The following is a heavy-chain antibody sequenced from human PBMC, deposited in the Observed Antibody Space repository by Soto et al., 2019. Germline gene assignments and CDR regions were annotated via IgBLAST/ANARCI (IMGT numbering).Heavy chain of an antibody. Sequence: DVQLLESGGGLVQPGGSLRLSCATSGFSFRIYAMSWVRQAPGKGLEWVSGISGSGGSTYYADSVNGRFTISRDNSQNTLYLQVSSLRAEDTAVYYCAKGSSGEDWGQGTLVTVSS. J-gene: IGHJ4*02. V-gene: IGHV3-23*01. CDR2: ISGSGGST. CDR1: GFSFRIYA. CDR3: AKGSSGED. D-gene: IGHD2-15*01.